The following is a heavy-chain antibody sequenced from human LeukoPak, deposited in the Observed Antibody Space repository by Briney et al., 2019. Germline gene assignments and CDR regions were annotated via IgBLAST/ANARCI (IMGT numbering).Heavy chain of an antibody. CDR2: IKEDGSEK. CDR1: GFTFSNYW. V-gene: IGHV3-7*01. D-gene: IGHD7-27*01. J-gene: IGHJ4*02. CDR3: ARGGPTGALDY. Sequence: PGGSLRLSCAASGFTFSNYWMTWVRQAPGTGLEWVANIKEDGSEKYYVDSVKGRFTISRDNAKNSLYLQMNSLRAEDTAYCARGGPTGALDYWGQGTLVTVSS.